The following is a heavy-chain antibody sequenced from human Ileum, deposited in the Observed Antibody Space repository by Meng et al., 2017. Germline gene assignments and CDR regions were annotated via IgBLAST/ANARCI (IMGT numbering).Heavy chain of an antibody. J-gene: IGHJ3*02. D-gene: IGHD3-10*01. CDR2: IYYSGST. CDR1: GGAISSYY. Sequence: QVPLPESGPGLVKPSETLSLTCNVPGGAISSYYWSWIRQPPGKGLEWIGYIYYSGSTNYNPSLKSRVTISVDTSKNQFSLKLSSVTAADTAVYFCAGGLTISAFDIWGQGTMVTVSS. CDR3: AGGLTISAFDI. V-gene: IGHV4-59*01.